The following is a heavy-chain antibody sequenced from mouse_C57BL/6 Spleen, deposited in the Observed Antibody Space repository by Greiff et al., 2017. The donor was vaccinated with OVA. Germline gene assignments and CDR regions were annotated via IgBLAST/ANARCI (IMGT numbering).Heavy chain of an antibody. CDR1: GFTFSSYC. V-gene: IGHV5-6*01. CDR2: LSSGGSYT. D-gene: IGHD1-1*01. Sequence: EVKVVESGGDLVKPGGSLKLPRAASGFTFSSYCMSWVRQTPDKRLEWVATLSSGGSYTYYPDSVKGRFTISRDHAKNTLYLQMSRLKSEDTAMYYCAVYGSSYYWYFDVWGTGTTVTVSS. J-gene: IGHJ1*03. CDR3: AVYGSSYYWYFDV.